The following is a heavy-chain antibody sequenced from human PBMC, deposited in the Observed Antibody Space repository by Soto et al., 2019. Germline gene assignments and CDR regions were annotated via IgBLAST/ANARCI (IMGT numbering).Heavy chain of an antibody. CDR1: GFTFSSYN. D-gene: IGHD5-18*01. V-gene: IGHV3-21*01. Sequence: EVQLVESGGGLVKPGGSLRLSCVGSGFTFSSYNINWVRQAPGKGLEWVSSISTSSTYIFYTDSVKARFTISRDNAKNSLYLQMNSLRGEDTAVYFCARGQGFSYGSSALDIWRLGTMVTVSS. CDR2: ISTSSTYI. J-gene: IGHJ3*02. CDR3: ARGQGFSYGSSALDI.